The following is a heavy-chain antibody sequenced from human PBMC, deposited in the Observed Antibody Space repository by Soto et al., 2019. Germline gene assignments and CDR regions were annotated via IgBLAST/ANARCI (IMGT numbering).Heavy chain of an antibody. V-gene: IGHV4-30-2*01. D-gene: IGHD6-6*01. CDR1: GGSISSGGYS. CDR2: IYHSGST. CDR3: AREGPHGSSSRGGCDY. J-gene: IGHJ4*02. Sequence: QLQLQESGSGLVKPSQTLSLTCAVSGGSISSGGYSWSWIRQPPGKGLEWIGYIYHSGSTYYNPSLKTRVTRSVDRSKNQFSLKLSSGTAADTAVYYCAREGPHGSSSRGGCDYWGQGTLVTVSS.